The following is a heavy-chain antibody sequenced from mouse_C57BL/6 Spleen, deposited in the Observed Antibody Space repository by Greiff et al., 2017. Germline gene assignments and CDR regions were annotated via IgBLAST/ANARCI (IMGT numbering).Heavy chain of an antibody. D-gene: IGHD1-1*01. CDR3: AREGVTTVVAQD. J-gene: IGHJ3*01. CDR2: ISYDGSN. Sequence: EVKLQESGPGLVQPSQSLSLTCSVTGYSITSGYYWNWIRQFPGNKLEWMGYISYDGSNNYNPSLKNRISITRDTSKNQFFLKLNSVTTEDTATYYCAREGVTTVVAQDWGQGTLVTVSA. CDR1: GYSITSGYY. V-gene: IGHV3-6*01.